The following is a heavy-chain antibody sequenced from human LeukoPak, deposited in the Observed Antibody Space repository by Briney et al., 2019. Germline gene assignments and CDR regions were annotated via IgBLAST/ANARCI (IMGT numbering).Heavy chain of an antibody. CDR3: ARAQQWLVRGAFDI. J-gene: IGHJ3*02. D-gene: IGHD6-19*01. CDR1: GDSVSSNSAA. V-gene: IGHV6-1*01. Sequence: SQTLSLTCAISGDSVSSNSAAWNWIRQSPSRGLEWLRRTYYRSKWYNDYAVSVKSRITINPDTSKNQFSLQLNSVTPEDTAVYYCARAQQWLVRGAFDIWGQGTMVTVSS. CDR2: TYYRSKWYN.